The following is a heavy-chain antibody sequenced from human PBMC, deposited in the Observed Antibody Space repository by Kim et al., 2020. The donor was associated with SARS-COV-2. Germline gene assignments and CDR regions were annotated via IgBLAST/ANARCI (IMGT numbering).Heavy chain of an antibody. CDR1: GFTFSSYP. J-gene: IGHJ4*02. D-gene: IGHD6-13*01. V-gene: IGHV3-23*01. Sequence: GGSLRLSCAASGFTFSSYPMSWVRQAPGKGLEWVSSITGSGGRTHYADSVKGRFTISRDNSKNTLDLQMDSLRAEDTAVYYCAKERSNAWYTDYWGQGTL. CDR3: AKERSNAWYTDY. CDR2: ITGSGGRT.